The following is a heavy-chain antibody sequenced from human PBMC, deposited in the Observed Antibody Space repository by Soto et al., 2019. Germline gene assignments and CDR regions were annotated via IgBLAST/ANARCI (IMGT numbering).Heavy chain of an antibody. CDR2: ISAYNGNT. V-gene: IGHV1-18*01. CDR3: ARDSGWATDAFDI. D-gene: IGHD3-16*01. J-gene: IGHJ3*02. CDR1: GFTLSHFC. Sequence: APWKSSFQASGFTLSHFCISWGGQAPGQGLEWMGWISAYNGNTNYAQKLQGRVTMTTDTSTSTAYMELRSLRSDDTAVYYCARDSGWATDAFDIWGQGTMVTVSS.